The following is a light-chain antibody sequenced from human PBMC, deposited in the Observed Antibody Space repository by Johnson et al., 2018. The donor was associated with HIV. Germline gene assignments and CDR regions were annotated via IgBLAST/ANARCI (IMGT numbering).Light chain of an antibody. CDR3: GTWDSSLSAGVYV. V-gene: IGLV1-51*02. J-gene: IGLJ1*01. Sequence: SVLTQPPSVSAAPGQKVTISCSGSSSNIGNNYVSWYQQLPGTAPKLLIYENHKRPSGIPDRFSGSKSGTSATLGITGLQTGDEADYYCGTWDSSLSAGVYVFGTGTKVTVL. CDR2: ENH. CDR1: SSNIGNNY.